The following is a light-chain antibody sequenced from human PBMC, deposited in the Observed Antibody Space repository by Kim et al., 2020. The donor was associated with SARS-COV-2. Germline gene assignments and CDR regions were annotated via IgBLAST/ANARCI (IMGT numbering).Light chain of an antibody. CDR2: KDS. Sequence: PGQTARITCSGDALPKQYAYWYQQKPGQAPVLVIYKDSERPSGIPERFSGSSSGTTVTLTISGVQAEDEDDYYCQSADSSGTYVVFGGGTQLTVL. V-gene: IGLV3-25*03. CDR3: QSADSSGTYVV. CDR1: ALPKQY. J-gene: IGLJ2*01.